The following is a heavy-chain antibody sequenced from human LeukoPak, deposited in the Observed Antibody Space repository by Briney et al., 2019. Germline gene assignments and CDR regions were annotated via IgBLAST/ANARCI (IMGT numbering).Heavy chain of an antibody. V-gene: IGHV4-4*07. J-gene: IGHJ5*02. CDR2: ISTSGST. CDR3: ARGTYGYNL. Sequence: PSETLSLTCTVPGGSISSYYWGWIRQPAGKGLEWIGRISTSGSTDYNPSLRSRVSMSVDTSKNQFYLMLSSVTAADAAVYYCARGTYGYNLWGQGTLVTVSS. CDR1: GGSISSYY. D-gene: IGHD5-24*01.